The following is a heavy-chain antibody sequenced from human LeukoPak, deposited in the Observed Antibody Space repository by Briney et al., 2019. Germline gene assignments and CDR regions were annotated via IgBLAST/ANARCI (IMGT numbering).Heavy chain of an antibody. V-gene: IGHV1-69*05. Sequence: SVKVSCKASGCTFSINAITWVRQAPGQGLEWMGGIIPMSETPKYTQKFQGRVTIATDESTNTAYMELSSLKSEDTAVYYCARDKNSGECVSNSCYGVWPLDIWGQGTMVTVSS. J-gene: IGHJ3*02. CDR1: GCTFSINA. CDR3: ARDKNSGECVSNSCYGVWPLDI. D-gene: IGHD2-2*01. CDR2: IIPMSETP.